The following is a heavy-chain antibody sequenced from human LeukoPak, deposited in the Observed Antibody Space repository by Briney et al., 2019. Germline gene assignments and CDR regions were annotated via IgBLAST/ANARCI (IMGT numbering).Heavy chain of an antibody. V-gene: IGHV3-11*01. J-gene: IGHJ4*02. CDR2: ISRGGNTI. CDR1: GFTFSDSY. Sequence: GGSLRLSCAASGFTFSDSYMNWKRQAPGKGLEWVSFISRGGNTIYYADSVKGRFTISRDNAKNSLYLQMNSLTAEDTAVYYCARAHYRDSSGYPDYWGQGTLVTVSS. D-gene: IGHD3-22*01. CDR3: ARAHYRDSSGYPDY.